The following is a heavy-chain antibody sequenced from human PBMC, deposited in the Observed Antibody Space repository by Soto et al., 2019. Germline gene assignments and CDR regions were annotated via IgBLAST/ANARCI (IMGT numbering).Heavy chain of an antibody. J-gene: IGHJ6*03. D-gene: IGHD2-2*01. Sequence: SLRLSCAASGFTFSSYAMSWVRQAPGKGLEWVSAISGSGGSTYYADSVKGRFTISRDNSKNTLYLQMNSLRAEDTAVYYCAKWGEKNIVVVPANMDVWGKGTTVTVSS. CDR3: AKWGEKNIVVVPANMDV. CDR1: GFTFSSYA. V-gene: IGHV3-23*01. CDR2: ISGSGGST.